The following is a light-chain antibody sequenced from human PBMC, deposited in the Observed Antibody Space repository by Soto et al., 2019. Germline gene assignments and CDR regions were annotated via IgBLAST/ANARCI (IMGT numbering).Light chain of an antibody. CDR3: CSYTTSRTYV. J-gene: IGLJ1*01. Sequence: QSVLTQPASVSGSPGQSIAISCTGTSSDVGNYNFVSWYQQHPGKAPKLMIYDVSNRPSGISNRFSGSKSGNTASLTISGLQAEDEADYYCCSYTTSRTYVFGTGTKVTVL. CDR2: DVS. V-gene: IGLV2-14*03. CDR1: SSDVGNYNF.